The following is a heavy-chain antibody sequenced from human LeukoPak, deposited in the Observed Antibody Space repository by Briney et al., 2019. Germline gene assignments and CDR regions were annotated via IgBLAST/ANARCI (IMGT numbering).Heavy chain of an antibody. CDR2: ISAYNGNT. J-gene: IGHJ2*01. Sequence: GASVKVSCKASGYTFTSYGISWVRQAPGQGLEWMGWISAYNGNTNYAQKLQGRVTMTTDTSTSTAYTELRSLRSDDTAVYYCARVRGYYPSHWYFDLWGRGTLVTVSS. CDR3: ARVRGYYPSHWYFDL. V-gene: IGHV1-18*01. CDR1: GYTFTSYG. D-gene: IGHD3-22*01.